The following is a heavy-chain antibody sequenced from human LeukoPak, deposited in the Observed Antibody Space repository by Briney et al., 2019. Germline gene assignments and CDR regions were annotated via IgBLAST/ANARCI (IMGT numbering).Heavy chain of an antibody. CDR1: GFTFSSYA. V-gene: IGHV1-69*01. CDR2: IIPIFGTA. CDR3: ATDTYYYGSGSSAYYFDY. J-gene: IGHJ4*02. Sequence: GGSLRLSCAASGFTFSSYAISWVRQAPGQGLEWMGGIIPIFGTANYAQKFQGRVTITADESTSTAYMELSSLRSEDTAVYYCATDTYYYGSGSSAYYFDYWGQGTLVTVSS. D-gene: IGHD3-10*01.